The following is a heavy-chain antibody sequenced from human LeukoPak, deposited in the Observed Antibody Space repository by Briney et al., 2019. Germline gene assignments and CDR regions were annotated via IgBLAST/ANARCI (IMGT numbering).Heavy chain of an antibody. CDR2: ISGGGGST. D-gene: IGHD3-22*01. J-gene: IGHJ4*02. V-gene: IGHV3-23*01. CDR3: ARAMMVVTNLWGVFDY. CDR1: RFTFSSYT. Sequence: GGSLRLSCAASRFTFSSYTMNWVRQAPGKGLEWVSAISGGGGSTYYADSVKGRFTVSRDNSKNTLYLQMNSLRAEDTAVYYCARAMMVVTNLWGVFDYWGQGTLVSVSS.